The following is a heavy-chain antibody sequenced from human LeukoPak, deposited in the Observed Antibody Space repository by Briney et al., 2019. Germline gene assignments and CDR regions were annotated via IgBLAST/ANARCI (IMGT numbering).Heavy chain of an antibody. CDR3: ARLEAAGILYYYYGMDV. V-gene: IGHV1-18*01. J-gene: IGHJ6*02. CDR1: GYTFTSYG. D-gene: IGHD6-13*01. CDR2: ISAYNGNT. Sequence: ASVKVSCKASGYTFTSYGISWVRQAPGQGLEWMGWISAYNGNTNYAQKLQGRVTMTIDTSTSTAYMELRSLRSDDTAVYYCARLEAAGILYYYYGMDVWGQGTTVTVSS.